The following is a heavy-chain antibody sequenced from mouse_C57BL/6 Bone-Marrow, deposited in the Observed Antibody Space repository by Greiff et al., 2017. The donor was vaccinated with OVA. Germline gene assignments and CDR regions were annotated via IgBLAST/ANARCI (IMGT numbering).Heavy chain of an antibody. CDR3: ARGTVGGMGY. Sequence: QVQLQQPGAELVRPGSSVKLSCKASGYTFTSYWMDWVKQRPGQGLEWIGNIYPSDSETHYNQKFKDKATLTVEKSSSTAYMQLSRLTSEDSAVYFCARGTVGGMGYGGKETSFTVSS. CDR2: IYPSDSET. CDR1: GYTFTSYW. V-gene: IGHV1-61*01. J-gene: IGHJ4*01. D-gene: IGHD1-1*01.